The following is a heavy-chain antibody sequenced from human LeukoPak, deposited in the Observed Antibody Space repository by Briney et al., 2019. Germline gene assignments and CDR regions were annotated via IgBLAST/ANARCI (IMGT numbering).Heavy chain of an antibody. V-gene: IGHV4-34*01. CDR1: GGSFSGYY. CDR2: INHSGST. CDR3: ARVYEDSSGYHFDY. J-gene: IGHJ4*02. D-gene: IGHD3-22*01. Sequence: KPSETLSLTCAAYGGSFSGYYWSWIRQPPGKGLEWIGEINHSGSTNYNPSLKSRVTISVDTSKNQFSLKLSSVTAADTAVYYCARVYEDSSGYHFDYWGQGTLVTVSS.